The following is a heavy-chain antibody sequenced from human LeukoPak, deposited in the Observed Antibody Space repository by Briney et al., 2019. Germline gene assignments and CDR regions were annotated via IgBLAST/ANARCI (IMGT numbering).Heavy chain of an antibody. CDR1: GGSIRSTSYY. CDR3: VRHAGSSWFVHSAA. Sequence: SETLSLIRTASGGSIRSTSYYWGWVRQPPRKGLEWIGATYYSGNSYISPSVTSRVTISVDTSKTQTSLKLSSVTAADTAVYFCVRHAGSSWFVHSAAWSQGILVTVSS. J-gene: IGHJ5*02. D-gene: IGHD6-13*01. V-gene: IGHV4-39*01. CDR2: TYYSGNS.